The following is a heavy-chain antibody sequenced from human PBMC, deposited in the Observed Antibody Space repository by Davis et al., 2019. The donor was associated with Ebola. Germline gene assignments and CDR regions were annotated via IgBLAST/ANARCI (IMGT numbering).Heavy chain of an antibody. V-gene: IGHV3-48*02. CDR3: AKGYHSLGFDY. CDR2: ISTSGATI. CDR1: GFSFSTYN. D-gene: IGHD7-27*01. J-gene: IGHJ4*02. Sequence: GESLKISCAASGFSFSTYNMNWVRQAPGKGLEWVSYISTSGATIYYADSVRGRFTISRDNAQNVLYLQVSSLRDEDTAVYYCAKGYHSLGFDYWGQGTLVTVSS.